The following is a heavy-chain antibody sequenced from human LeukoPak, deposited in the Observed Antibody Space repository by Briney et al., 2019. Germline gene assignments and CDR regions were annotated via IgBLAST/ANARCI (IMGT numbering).Heavy chain of an antibody. CDR2: IRSSGSTI. CDR1: GFTFSGYS. J-gene: IGHJ4*02. D-gene: IGHD1-7*01. CDR3: ARMNYISSGWGAPFDY. V-gene: IGHV3-48*04. Sequence: GGSLRLSCTASGFTFSGYSMNWVRQAPGKGLEWISYIRSSGSTIYYADSMKGRFTISRDNAKNSLYLQMNSLRAEDTAVYYCARMNYISSGWGAPFDYRGQGTLVTVSS.